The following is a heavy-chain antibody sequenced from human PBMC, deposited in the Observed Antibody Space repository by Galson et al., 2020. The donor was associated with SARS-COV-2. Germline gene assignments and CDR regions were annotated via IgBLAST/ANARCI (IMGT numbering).Heavy chain of an antibody. CDR1: GGSITTYY. CDR2: IYYSGST. D-gene: IGHD3-22*01. CDR3: ARIYTSGYPDDY. Sequence: KASETLSLTCTVSGGSITTYYWSWIRQPPGKGLEWIGYIYYSGSTNYNPSLKSRVTISVDTSKNQFSLKLSSVTAADTAVYYCARIYTSGYPDDYWGQGTLVTVSS. J-gene: IGHJ4*02. V-gene: IGHV4-59*01.